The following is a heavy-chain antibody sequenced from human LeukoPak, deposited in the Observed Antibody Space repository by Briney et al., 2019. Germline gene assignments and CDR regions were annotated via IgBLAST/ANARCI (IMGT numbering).Heavy chain of an antibody. V-gene: IGHV4-30-4*01. Sequence: SETLSLTCTDSGGSISSSDYYWSWIRQPPGKGLEWIGYIYYSGSTYYNPSLKRRVTISVDTSKNQLSLKLSSVTAADTAVYYCARESHIVAAADRTGGFDYWGQGTLVTVSS. J-gene: IGHJ4*02. CDR2: IYYSGST. D-gene: IGHD6-13*01. CDR1: GGSISSSDYY. CDR3: ARESHIVAAADRTGGFDY.